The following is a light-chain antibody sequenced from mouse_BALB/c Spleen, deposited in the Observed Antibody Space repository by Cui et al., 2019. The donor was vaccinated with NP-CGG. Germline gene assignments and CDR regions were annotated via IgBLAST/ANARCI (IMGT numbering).Light chain of an antibody. V-gene: IGLV1*01. CDR3: ALWYSTHWV. CDR1: TGAVTTSNY. J-gene: IGLJ1*01. Sequence: QAVVTQESALTTSPGETVTLTCRSSTGAVTTSNYANWVQEKPDHLFTGLIGGTNNRAPGVPARFSGYLIGDKAALTITGSQTEDEAIYFCALWYSTHWVFGGGTRLTVL. CDR2: GTN.